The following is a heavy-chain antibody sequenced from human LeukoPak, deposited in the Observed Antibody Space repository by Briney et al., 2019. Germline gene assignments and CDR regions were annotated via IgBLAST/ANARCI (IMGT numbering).Heavy chain of an antibody. D-gene: IGHD4-23*01. V-gene: IGHV1-24*01. CDR2: FDPEDGET. CDR3: ATDYGGNGGPYYFDY. J-gene: IGHJ4*02. Sequence: ASVKVSCKVSGYTLTELSMHWVRQAPGKGLEWMGGFDPEDGETIYAQKFQGRDTMTEDTSTGTAYMELSSLRSEDTAVYYCATDYGGNGGPYYFDYWGQGTLVTVSS. CDR1: GYTLTELS.